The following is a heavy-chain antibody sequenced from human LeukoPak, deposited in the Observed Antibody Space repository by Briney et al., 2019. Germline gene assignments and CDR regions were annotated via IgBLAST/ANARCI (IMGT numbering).Heavy chain of an antibody. CDR3: AREGGIVVVPVMDV. J-gene: IGHJ6*03. V-gene: IGHV3-11*04. Sequence: GGSLRLSCAASEFTFSDYYMSWIRQAPGKGLEWVSYISSSGSTIYYADSVKGRFTISRDNAKNSLYLQMNSLRAEDTAVYYCAREGGIVVVPVMDVWGKGTTVTVSS. CDR2: ISSSGSTI. CDR1: EFTFSDYY. D-gene: IGHD3-22*01.